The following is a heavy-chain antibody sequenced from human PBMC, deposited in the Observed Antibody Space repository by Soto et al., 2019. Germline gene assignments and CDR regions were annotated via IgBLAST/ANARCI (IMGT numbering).Heavy chain of an antibody. V-gene: IGHV4-39*01. CDR2: ISYSGST. CDR3: ARHTSKWWPSGGWFDP. D-gene: IGHD2-15*01. J-gene: IGHJ5*02. Sequence: QLQLQESGPGLVKPSETLSLTCAVSGDSITSGSYYWGWLRRPPGKGLEWIGSISYSGSTYYNPSLRSRVTMSVDTSKNQFSLELSSVTAADTAVFYCARHTSKWWPSGGWFDPWGQGTLVTVSS. CDR1: GDSITSGSYY.